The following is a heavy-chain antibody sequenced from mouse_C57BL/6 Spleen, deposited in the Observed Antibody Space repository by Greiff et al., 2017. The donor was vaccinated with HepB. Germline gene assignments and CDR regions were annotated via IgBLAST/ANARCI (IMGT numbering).Heavy chain of an antibody. CDR1: GFTFSSYA. CDR3: TRDKDSTMVTEGYFDV. V-gene: IGHV5-9-1*02. CDR2: ISSGGDSI. D-gene: IGHD2-2*01. Sequence: EVKVVESGEGLVKPGGSLKLSCAASGFTFSSYAMSWVRQTPEKRLAWVAYISSGGDSIYYADTVKGRFTISIDNARNTLYLQMSSLKSEDTALYYCTRDKDSTMVTEGYFDVWGTGTTATVSS. J-gene: IGHJ1*03.